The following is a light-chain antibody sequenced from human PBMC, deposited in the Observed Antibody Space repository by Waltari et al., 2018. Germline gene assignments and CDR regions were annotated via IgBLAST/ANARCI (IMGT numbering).Light chain of an antibody. Sequence: DIQMTQSPSSLSASVGDRVTITCQASQDISNYLNWYQQKPGKAPKLLIYDASNLETGVPSRFSGSGSVTDFTFTISSLQPEDIATYYCQQYDNFLYTFGQGTKLEIK. CDR3: QQYDNFLYT. CDR1: QDISNY. V-gene: IGKV1-33*01. CDR2: DAS. J-gene: IGKJ2*01.